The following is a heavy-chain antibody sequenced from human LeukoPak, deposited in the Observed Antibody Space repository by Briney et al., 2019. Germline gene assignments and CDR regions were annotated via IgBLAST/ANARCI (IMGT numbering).Heavy chain of an antibody. V-gene: IGHV3-23*01. D-gene: IGHD6-19*01. CDR3: AKEGAFIAVAGTIDY. Sequence: GGXLRLSCAASGFTFSSYAMSWVRQAQGKGVEWVSAISGSGGSTYYADSVKGGFTISRDNYKKTPYMQMNSLRDEDTAVYYCAKEGAFIAVAGTIDYWGQGTLVTVSS. CDR1: GFTFSSYA. J-gene: IGHJ4*02. CDR2: ISGSGGST.